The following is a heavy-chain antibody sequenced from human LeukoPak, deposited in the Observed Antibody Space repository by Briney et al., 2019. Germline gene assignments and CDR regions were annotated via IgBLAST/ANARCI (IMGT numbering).Heavy chain of an antibody. V-gene: IGHV1-2*02. CDR1: GYTFTGYY. J-gene: IGHJ4*02. CDR2: INPNSGDT. Sequence: GASVKVSCKASGYTFTGYYMHWVRQAPGQGLEWMGWINPNSGDTNYAQKFQGRVTMTRDTSISTAYMELSRLRSDDTAVYYCARRYSSSAFDYWGQGTLVTVSS. D-gene: IGHD6-6*01. CDR3: ARRYSSSAFDY.